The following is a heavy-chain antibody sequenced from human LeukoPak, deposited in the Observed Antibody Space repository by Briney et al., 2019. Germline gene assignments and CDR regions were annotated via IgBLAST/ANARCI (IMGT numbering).Heavy chain of an antibody. J-gene: IGHJ4*02. Sequence: ASVKVSCKASGYSFTGYYMHWVRQAPGQGLEWMGWINPNSGGTKYAQKFKGRVTMTRDTSISTAYLQWSSLKASDTAMYYCAIQWGYGGYDYWGQGTLVTVSS. CDR2: INPNSGGT. D-gene: IGHD5-12*01. CDR3: AIQWGYGGYDY. CDR1: GYSFTGYY. V-gene: IGHV1-2*02.